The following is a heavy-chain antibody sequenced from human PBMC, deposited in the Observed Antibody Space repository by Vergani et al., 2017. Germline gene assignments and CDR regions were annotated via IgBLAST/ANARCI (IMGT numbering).Heavy chain of an antibody. CDR2: IYYSGST. CDR3: ARSTLHDDGDYGVWFDP. CDR1: GGPISSYY. J-gene: IGHJ5*02. Sequence: QVQLQESGPGLVKPSETLSLTCTVSGGPISSYYWSWIRQPPGKGLEWIGYIYYSGSTTYNPSLKSRVPISVDPSKNQVSQKLSSVPAADTAVYYCARSTLHDDGDYGVWFDPWGQGTLVTVSS. D-gene: IGHD4-17*01. V-gene: IGHV4-59*01.